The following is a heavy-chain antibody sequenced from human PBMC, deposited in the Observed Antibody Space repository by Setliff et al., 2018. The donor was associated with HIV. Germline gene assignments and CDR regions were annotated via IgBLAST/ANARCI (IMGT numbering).Heavy chain of an antibody. CDR2: FYTSGST. V-gene: IGHV4-4*07. D-gene: IGHD3-22*01. J-gene: IGHJ3*02. CDR1: GGSINTYY. CDR3: ASGSNQERSDYYYAFDI. Sequence: SETLSLTCTVSGGSINTYYWSWIRQPAGKGLEWIGRFYTSGSTNYNPSLKSRVTMSVDTSKNQFSLKLNSVTAADTAVYYCASGSNQERSDYYYAFDIWGQGTMVTV.